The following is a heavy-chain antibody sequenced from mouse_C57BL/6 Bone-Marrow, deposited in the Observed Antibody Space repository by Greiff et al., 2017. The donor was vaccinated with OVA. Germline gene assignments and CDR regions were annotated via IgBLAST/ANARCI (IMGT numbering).Heavy chain of an antibody. Sequence: QVQLQQSGAELARPGASVKLSCKASGYTFTSYGISWVKQRTGQGLEWIGEIYPRSGNTYYNEKFKGKATLTADKSSSTAYMELRSLTSEDSAVYFCAREGPRWTSAYWGQGTLVTVSA. J-gene: IGHJ3*01. V-gene: IGHV1-81*01. CDR2: IYPRSGNT. D-gene: IGHD1-1*02. CDR1: GYTFTSYG. CDR3: AREGPRWTSAY.